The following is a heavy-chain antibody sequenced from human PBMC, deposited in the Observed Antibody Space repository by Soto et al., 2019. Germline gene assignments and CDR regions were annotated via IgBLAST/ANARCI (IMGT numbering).Heavy chain of an antibody. D-gene: IGHD4-17*01. CDR1: GGTFSSYT. CDR3: ARGPITVTTSVVVGGFYFDY. V-gene: IGHV1-69*02. CDR2: IIPILGIA. Sequence: QVQLVQSGAEVKKPGSSVKVYCKASGGTFSSYTISWVRQAPGQGLDWMGRIIPILGIANYAQKFRGRVTITADKSTSTAYMELSSLRSEDTAVYYCARGPITVTTSVVVGGFYFDYWGQGTLVTVSS. J-gene: IGHJ4*02.